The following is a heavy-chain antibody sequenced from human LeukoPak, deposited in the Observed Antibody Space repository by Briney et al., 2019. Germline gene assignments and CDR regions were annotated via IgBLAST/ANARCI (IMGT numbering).Heavy chain of an antibody. CDR2: IYSGDTT. Sequence: PGGSLRLSCAASGFTFSSIYMSWVRQAPGKGLERVSLIYSGDTTYYADSVKGRFTFSGDNSKDTLYLQMNSLRAEDTAVYYCARDYNWGQGTLVTVSS. CDR1: GFTFSSIY. CDR3: ARDYN. J-gene: IGHJ4*02. V-gene: IGHV3-66*01.